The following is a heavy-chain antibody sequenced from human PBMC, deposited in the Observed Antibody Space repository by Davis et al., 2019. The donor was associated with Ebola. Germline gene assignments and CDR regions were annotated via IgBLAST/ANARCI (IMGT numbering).Heavy chain of an antibody. CDR1: GFTFQIYG. V-gene: IGHV3-30*02. CDR3: AKDTSNIWFDI. Sequence: GESLKISCASSGFTFQIYGIHWVRQAPGKGLEWVSFIRYDGSLQFYADSVKGRFTISRDNSKNTLFLQMNSLRVEDTAIYYCAKDTSNIWFDIWGQGTNVTVSS. CDR2: IRYDGSLQ. D-gene: IGHD1-26*01. J-gene: IGHJ3*02.